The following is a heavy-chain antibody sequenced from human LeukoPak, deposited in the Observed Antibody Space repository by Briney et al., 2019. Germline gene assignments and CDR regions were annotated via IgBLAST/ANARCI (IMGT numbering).Heavy chain of an antibody. CDR2: IYTSGTT. V-gene: IGHV4-4*07. D-gene: IGHD6-13*01. Sequence: SETLSLTCSVSGGSISSSFWSWIRRPAGRGLEWIGHIYTSGTTTYNPSLESRVTMSVDTSKNQFSLNLTSVTAADTAVYYCARGGYSTSWYEWFDPWGQGTLVTVSS. CDR3: ARGGYSTSWYEWFDP. CDR1: GGSISSSF. J-gene: IGHJ5*02.